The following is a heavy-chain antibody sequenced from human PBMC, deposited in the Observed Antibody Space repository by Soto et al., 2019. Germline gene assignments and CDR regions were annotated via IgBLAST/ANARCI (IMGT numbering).Heavy chain of an antibody. CDR1: GGSISSGGYY. D-gene: IGHD5-12*01. J-gene: IGHJ4*02. Sequence: LCGGSISSGGYYWSWIRQHPGKGLEWIGYIYYSGSTYYNPSLKSRVTISVDTSKNQFSLKLSSVTAADTAVYYCARDAMATTTDWGQGTLVTVSS. CDR3: ARDAMATTTD. CDR2: IYYSGST. V-gene: IGHV4-31*02.